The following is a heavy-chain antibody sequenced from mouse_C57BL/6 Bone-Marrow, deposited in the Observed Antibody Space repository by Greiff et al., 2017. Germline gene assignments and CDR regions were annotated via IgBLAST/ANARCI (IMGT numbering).Heavy chain of an antibody. CDR1: GFSLTSYG. CDR3: ARLRRFAY. Sequence: QVHVQQSGPGLVQPSQSLSITCTASGFSLTSYGVHWVRQSPGKGLEWLGVIWRGGSTDYNAAFISRLSISKDNSTSQVFFKMNSLQADDTAIYYCARLRRFAYGGQGTLVTVSA. D-gene: IGHD2-12*01. CDR2: IWRGGST. J-gene: IGHJ3*01. V-gene: IGHV2-2*01.